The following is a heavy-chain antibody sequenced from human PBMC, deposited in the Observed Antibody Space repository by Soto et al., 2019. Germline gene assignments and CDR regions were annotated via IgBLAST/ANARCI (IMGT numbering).Heavy chain of an antibody. CDR3: AKRNGDYGYDY. D-gene: IGHD4-17*01. CDR2: ISGSGDYT. Sequence: EVQLLESGGGLVQPGGSLRLSCAASGFTFSSYGMSWVRQAPGKVLEWVSEISGSGDYTYYADSVKGRFTVSRDNSKNTLYLQMNSLRAEDTAVYYCAKRNGDYGYDYWGQGTLVTVSS. V-gene: IGHV3-23*01. J-gene: IGHJ4*02. CDR1: GFTFSSYG.